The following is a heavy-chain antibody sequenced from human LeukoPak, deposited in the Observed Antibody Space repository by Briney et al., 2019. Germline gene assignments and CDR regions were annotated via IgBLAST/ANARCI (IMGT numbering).Heavy chain of an antibody. V-gene: IGHV4-34*01. CDR1: GGSFSGYY. CDR2: INHSGST. CDR3: ARDCSSTSCHGRGPYGMDV. Sequence: SETLSLTCAVYGGSFSGYYWSWIRQPPGKGLEWIGEINHSGSTNYNPSLKSRVTISVDTSKNQFSLKLSSVTAADTAVYYCARDCSSTSCHGRGPYGMDVWGQGTTVTVSS. J-gene: IGHJ6*02. D-gene: IGHD2-2*01.